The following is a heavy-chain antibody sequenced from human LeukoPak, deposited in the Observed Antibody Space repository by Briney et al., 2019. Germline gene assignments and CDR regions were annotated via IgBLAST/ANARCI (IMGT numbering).Heavy chain of an antibody. CDR1: GYTFTSYY. V-gene: IGHV1-46*01. D-gene: IGHD6-6*01. Sequence: ASVKVSCKASGYTFTSYYMHWVRQAPGQGLEWMGIINPSGGSTSYAQKFQGRVTMTRDMSTSTVYMELSSLRSEDTAVYYCASKSIAARWESDYYYYYYMDVWGKGTTVTVSS. CDR3: ASKSIAARWESDYYYYYYMDV. J-gene: IGHJ6*03. CDR2: INPSGGST.